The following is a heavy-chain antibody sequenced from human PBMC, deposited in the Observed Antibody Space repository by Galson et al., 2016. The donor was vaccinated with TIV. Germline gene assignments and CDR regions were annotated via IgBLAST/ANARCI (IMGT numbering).Heavy chain of an antibody. Sequence: SLRLSCAASGFSFSSYGMHWVRQAPGKGLEWVAVILYDGGNKYYADSVKGRFTISRDNSKNTVSLLMNSLRAEDTAVYYCAKDPRIYGDYLLAYFDYWGQGTLVSVSS. CDR1: GFSFSSYG. J-gene: IGHJ4*02. CDR3: AKDPRIYGDYLLAYFDY. D-gene: IGHD4-17*01. CDR2: ILYDGGNK. V-gene: IGHV3-30*18.